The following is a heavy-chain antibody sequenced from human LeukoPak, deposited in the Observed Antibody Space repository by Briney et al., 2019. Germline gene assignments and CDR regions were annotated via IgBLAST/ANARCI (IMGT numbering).Heavy chain of an antibody. Sequence: SETLSLTCTVSGGSISSYYWSWIRQPAGKGLEWIGRIYTSGSTNYNPSLKSRVTMSVDTSKNQFSLKLSSVTAADTAVYYCAREYIVVVPAAKYYYYYMDVWGKGTTVTVSS. V-gene: IGHV4-4*07. CDR1: GGSISSYY. J-gene: IGHJ6*03. CDR2: IYTSGST. D-gene: IGHD2-2*01. CDR3: AREYIVVVPAAKYYYYYMDV.